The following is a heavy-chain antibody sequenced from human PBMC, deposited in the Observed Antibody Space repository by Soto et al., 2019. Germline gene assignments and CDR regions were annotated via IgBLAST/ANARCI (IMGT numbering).Heavy chain of an antibody. CDR3: AKDGLRFLEWLSYFDY. D-gene: IGHD3-3*01. J-gene: IGHJ4*02. CDR1: GFTFSSYG. CDR2: ISYDGSNK. Sequence: LRLSCAASGFTFSSYGMHWVRQAPGKGLEWVAVISYDGSNKYYVDSVKGRFTISRDNSKNTLYLQMNSLRAEDTAVYYCAKDGLRFLEWLSYFDYWGQGTLVTVSS. V-gene: IGHV3-30*18.